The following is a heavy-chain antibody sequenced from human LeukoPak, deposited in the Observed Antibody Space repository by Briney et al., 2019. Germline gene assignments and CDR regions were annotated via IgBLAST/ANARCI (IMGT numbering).Heavy chain of an antibody. V-gene: IGHV3-7*01. CDR1: GFTFSSYW. J-gene: IGHJ4*02. D-gene: IGHD2-21*01. Sequence: PGGSLRLSCVASGFTFSSYWMSWVRQAPGKGLEWVANIKQDGSEKYYVDSVKGRFTISRDNAKNSLYLQMNSLRAEDTAVYYCARDQTYCGGDCYGYWGQGTLVTVSS. CDR3: ARDQTYCGGDCYGY. CDR2: IKQDGSEK.